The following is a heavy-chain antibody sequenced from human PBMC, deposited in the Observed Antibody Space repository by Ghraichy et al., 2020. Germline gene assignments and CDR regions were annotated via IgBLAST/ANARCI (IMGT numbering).Heavy chain of an antibody. V-gene: IGHV3-21*04. CDR3: ASSFGGNSGLRTGLEY. D-gene: IGHD4-23*01. CDR2: ISSSSSCI. CDR1: GFTFSSYS. Sequence: GGSLRLSCAASGFTFSSYSMNWVRQAPGKGLEWVSSISSSSSCIFYGDSVKGRFTVSRDNAKNSLYLQMNSLRAEDTALYYCASSFGGNSGLRTGLEYWGQGTLVNVSS. J-gene: IGHJ4*02.